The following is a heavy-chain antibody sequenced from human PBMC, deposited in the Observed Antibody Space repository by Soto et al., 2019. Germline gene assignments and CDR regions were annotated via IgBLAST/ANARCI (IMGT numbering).Heavy chain of an antibody. V-gene: IGHV1-69*13. J-gene: IGHJ3*02. CDR3: AREYYDFWSGYSGESNAFDI. CDR2: IIPIFGTA. Sequence: SVKVSFKASGGTFSSYAISWLRQAPGQGLEWMGGIIPIFGTANYAQKFQGRVTITADESTSTAYMELSSLRSEDTAVYYRAREYYDFWSGYSGESNAFDIWGQGTMVTVSS. CDR1: GGTFSSYA. D-gene: IGHD3-3*01.